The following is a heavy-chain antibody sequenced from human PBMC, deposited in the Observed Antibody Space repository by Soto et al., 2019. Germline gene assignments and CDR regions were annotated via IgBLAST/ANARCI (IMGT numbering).Heavy chain of an antibody. V-gene: IGHV4-39*01. CDR1: GGSISSSSYY. Sequence: SETLSLTCTVTGGSISSSSYYSGLIRQSPGKGLEWIGSIYYSGSTYYNPSLKSRVTISVDTSKNQFSLKLSSVTAADTAVYYCARQRPGYYDFWSGLTQLDYWGQGTLVTVS. CDR2: IYYSGST. J-gene: IGHJ4*02. CDR3: ARQRPGYYDFWSGLTQLDY. D-gene: IGHD3-3*01.